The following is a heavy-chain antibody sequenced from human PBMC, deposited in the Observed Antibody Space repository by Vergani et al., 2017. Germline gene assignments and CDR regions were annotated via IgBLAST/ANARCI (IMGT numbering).Heavy chain of an antibody. J-gene: IGHJ2*01. CDR2: VFRNGNV. Sequence: QVRLEESGPGLVKPSETLSLTCSVSGASIDSFYCSWIRQSPGKGLEWIGYVFRNGNVNYNPSFNFRVAIDTSNNELSLRVTSVTAADTAVYYCARDFGGEWYFDLWGRGATVTVSS. CDR3: ARDFGGEWYFDL. V-gene: IGHV4-4*08. D-gene: IGHD4-23*01. CDR1: GASIDSFY.